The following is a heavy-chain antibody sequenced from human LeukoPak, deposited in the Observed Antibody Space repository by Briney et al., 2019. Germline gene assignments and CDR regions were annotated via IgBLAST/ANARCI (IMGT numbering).Heavy chain of an antibody. D-gene: IGHD3-9*01. Sequence: GGSLRLSCAASGFTFSDYAMTWVRQAPGKGLEWVSAITRSGSTTYYADSVKGRFTISRDNSKNTLYLQMNSLRAEDTAVYYCAKLNYDILTGYYRGWGQGTLVTVSS. CDR2: ITRSGSTT. V-gene: IGHV3-23*01. CDR1: GFTFSDYA. CDR3: AKLNYDILTGYYRG. J-gene: IGHJ4*02.